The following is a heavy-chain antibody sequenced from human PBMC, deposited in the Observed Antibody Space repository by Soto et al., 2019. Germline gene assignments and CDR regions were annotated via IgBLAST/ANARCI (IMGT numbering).Heavy chain of an antibody. CDR2: IYYSGST. J-gene: IGHJ4*02. V-gene: IGHV4-59*12. CDR1: GGSISSYY. Sequence: SENLSLTCTVSGGSISSYYWSWIRQPPGKGLEWIGYIYYSGSTNYNPSLKSRVTISVDTSENQFSLKLSSVTAADTAVYYCARCIAAAGPIDYWGQGTLVTVSS. CDR3: ARCIAAAGPIDY. D-gene: IGHD6-13*01.